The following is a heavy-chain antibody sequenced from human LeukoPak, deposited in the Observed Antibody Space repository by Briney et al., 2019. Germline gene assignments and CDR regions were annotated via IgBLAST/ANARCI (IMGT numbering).Heavy chain of an antibody. CDR1: GGSIISSGHY. CDR2: ISYSGST. D-gene: IGHD6-25*01. CDR3: ARSIAALDY. V-gene: IGHV4-39*01. J-gene: IGHJ4*02. Sequence: SETLSLTCTVSGGSIISSGHYWDWIRQPAGKGLEWIGSISYSGSTYYNPSLKSRVTISRDTSENQFSLKLSSVTAADTAVYYCARSIAALDYWGQGTLVTVSS.